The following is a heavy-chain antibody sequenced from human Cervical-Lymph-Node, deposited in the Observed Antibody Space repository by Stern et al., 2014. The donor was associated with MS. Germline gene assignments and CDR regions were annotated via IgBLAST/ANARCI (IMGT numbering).Heavy chain of an antibody. Sequence: EVQLEESGGGLLQPGGSLRLSCAASGFPLSIYSMNWVRQAPGKGLEWVSYISTISTIYYADSVKGRFTISRDNAKNSLYLQMNSLRAEDTAVYFCARDDWVERLDSWGQGTLVTVSS. CDR1: GFPLSIYS. CDR3: ARDDWVERLDS. D-gene: IGHD1-1*01. CDR2: ISTISTI. V-gene: IGHV3-48*01. J-gene: IGHJ5*01.